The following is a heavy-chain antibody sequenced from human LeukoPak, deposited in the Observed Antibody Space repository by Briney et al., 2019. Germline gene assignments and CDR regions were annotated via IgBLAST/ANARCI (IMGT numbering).Heavy chain of an antibody. CDR3: AREKGYCSSTSCYRPYYYYGMDV. CDR1: GGSFSGYY. J-gene: IGHJ6*02. CDR2: INHSGST. Sequence: SETLSLTCAVYGGSFSGYYWSWIRQPPGKGLEWIGEINHSGSTNYNPSLKSRVTISVDTSKNQFSLKLSSVTAADTAGYYCAREKGYCSSTSCYRPYYYYGMDVWGQGTTVTVSS. D-gene: IGHD2-2*02. V-gene: IGHV4-34*01.